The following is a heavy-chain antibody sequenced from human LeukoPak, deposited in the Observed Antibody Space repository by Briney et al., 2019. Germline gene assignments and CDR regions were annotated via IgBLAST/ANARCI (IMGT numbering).Heavy chain of an antibody. Sequence: SETLSLTCTVSGGSISSYYWSWIRQPPGKGLEWIGHIYYSGSTNYNPSLKSRVTISVDTSKNQFSLKLSSVTAADTAVYYCARDRGAEYGYYYYGMDVWGKGTTVTVSS. V-gene: IGHV4-59*01. D-gene: IGHD2-2*01. CDR3: ARDRGAEYGYYYYGMDV. CDR2: IYYSGST. J-gene: IGHJ6*04. CDR1: GGSISSYY.